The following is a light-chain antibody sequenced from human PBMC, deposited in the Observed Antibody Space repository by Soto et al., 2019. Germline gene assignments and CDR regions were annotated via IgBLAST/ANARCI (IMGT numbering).Light chain of an antibody. Sequence: QSVLTQPASVSGSPGQSITISCTGTNSDVGRFNLVSWYQHHPDKAPKLMIFGVTKRPSGVSNRFSGSKSGNTASLTISGLQAEDEADYYCCSYVTGGTYVFGTGTKLTVL. CDR3: CSYVTGGTYV. J-gene: IGLJ1*01. V-gene: IGLV2-23*02. CDR1: NSDVGRFNL. CDR2: GVT.